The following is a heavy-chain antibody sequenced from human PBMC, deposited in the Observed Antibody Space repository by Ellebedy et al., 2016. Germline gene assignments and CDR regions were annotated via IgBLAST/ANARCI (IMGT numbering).Heavy chain of an antibody. CDR3: ARGKRGIAVVPHYMDV. V-gene: IGHV4-31*03. CDR2: IYYSGST. CDR1: GGSINSVGDY. D-gene: IGHD6-19*01. Sequence: SETLSLXXNVSGGSINSVGDYWSWIRQHPGKGLEWIGYIYYSGSTHYNPPLQSRVTISVDTSKNQFALKLSSVTAADTAVYYCARGKRGIAVVPHYMDVWGKGITVTVSS. J-gene: IGHJ6*03.